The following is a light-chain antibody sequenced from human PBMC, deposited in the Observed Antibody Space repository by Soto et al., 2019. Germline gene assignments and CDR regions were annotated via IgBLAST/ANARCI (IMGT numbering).Light chain of an antibody. Sequence: QSALTQPASVSGSPGQSITISCTGTSSDVGSYIYVSWYQQHPGKAPKLMIYEVSNRPSGVSNRFSGSKSGNTASLTISGLQAEDEADYYCAGWDDSLNGYVFGTGTKLTVL. CDR2: EVS. CDR1: SSDVGSYIY. V-gene: IGLV2-14*01. J-gene: IGLJ1*01. CDR3: AGWDDSLNGYV.